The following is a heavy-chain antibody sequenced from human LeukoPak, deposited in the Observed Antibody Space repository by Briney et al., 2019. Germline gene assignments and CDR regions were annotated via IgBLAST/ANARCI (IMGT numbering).Heavy chain of an antibody. CDR1: GYTFTGYY. J-gene: IGHJ6*02. D-gene: IGHD2-2*01. CDR2: INPHSGGT. Sequence: ASVQVPCQASGYTFTGYYMQWVRQAPGQGLEWLGWINPHSGGTNYAQKFQGRVTVTRDTSNSTAYMELSRLRSDDTAVYFCARDHCVSSGCYEDYYYGVDVWGRGTTVTVSS. CDR3: ARDHCVSSGCYEDYYYGVDV. V-gene: IGHV1-2*02.